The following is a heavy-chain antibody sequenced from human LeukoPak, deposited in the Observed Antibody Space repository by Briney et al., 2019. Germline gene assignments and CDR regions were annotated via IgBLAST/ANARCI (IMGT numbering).Heavy chain of an antibody. D-gene: IGHD3-10*01. V-gene: IGHV1-8*01. J-gene: IGHJ5*02. CDR3: TRGAVVRGVVTTGWFDP. CDR2: MNPNSGNT. CDR1: GYTFTNYD. Sequence: AAVKVSCKASGYTFTNYDINWVRQATGQGLEWMGLMNPNSGNTGYAQMFQGRITMTRDTSISTAYMELNSLRSDDTAVYYCTRGAVVRGVVTTGWFDPWGQGTLVTVSS.